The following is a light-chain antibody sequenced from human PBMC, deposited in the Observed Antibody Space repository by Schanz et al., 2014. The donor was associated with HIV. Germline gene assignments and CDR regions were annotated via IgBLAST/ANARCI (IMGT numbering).Light chain of an antibody. CDR3: CSYTTTSTYV. V-gene: IGLV2-14*01. CDR2: EVS. J-gene: IGLJ1*01. Sequence: QSALTQPPSASGSPGQSVTLSCTGTSSDVGDYNYVSWYQQHPGKAPKIMIYEVSKRPSGVSSRFSGSKSGNTASLTISGLQAEDEADYYCCSYTTTSTYVFGAGTKLTVL. CDR1: SSDVGDYNY.